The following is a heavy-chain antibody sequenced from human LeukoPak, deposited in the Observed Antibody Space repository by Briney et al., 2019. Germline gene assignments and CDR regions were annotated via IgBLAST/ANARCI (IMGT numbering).Heavy chain of an antibody. Sequence: GGSLRLSCAASGFTFSDYYMSWIRQAPGKGLEWVSDIRSSGIIISYADSVKGRFTISRDNAKNSLFLQMNSLGAEDTAVYYCARGGNYYAFDYWGQGTLVTVSS. D-gene: IGHD1-26*01. CDR2: IRSSGIII. J-gene: IGHJ4*02. CDR3: ARGGNYYAFDY. V-gene: IGHV3-11*01. CDR1: GFTFSDYY.